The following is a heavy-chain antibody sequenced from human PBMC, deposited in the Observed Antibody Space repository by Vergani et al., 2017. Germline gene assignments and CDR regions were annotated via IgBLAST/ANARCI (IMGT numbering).Heavy chain of an antibody. CDR1: GYTFTAYY. CDR3: ARGASYFDSGGYADT. CDR2: ISPDGFST. V-gene: IGHV1-46*01. J-gene: IGHJ5*02. D-gene: IGHD3-22*01. Sequence: QVQLVQSGAEVGKPGASVKISCKASGYTFTAYYIHWVRQAPEQGLEWVGVISPDGFSTFYAQKFQGRVTITRDTSTSTVYVEVTSLRSDDTAVYYCARGASYFDSGGYADTWGQGTLVTVS.